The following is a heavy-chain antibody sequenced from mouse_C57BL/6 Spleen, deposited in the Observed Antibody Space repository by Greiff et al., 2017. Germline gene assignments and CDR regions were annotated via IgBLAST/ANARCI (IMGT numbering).Heavy chain of an antibody. D-gene: IGHD3-3*01. CDR2: ISYDGSN. Sequence: EVQLQQSGPGLVKPSQSLSLTCSVTGYSITSGYYWNWIRQFPGNKLEWMGYISYDGSNNYNPSLKNRISITRDTSKNQFFLKLNSVTTEDTATYYCARDRGYWGQGTTLTVSS. J-gene: IGHJ2*01. CDR3: ARDRGY. V-gene: IGHV3-6*01. CDR1: GYSITSGYY.